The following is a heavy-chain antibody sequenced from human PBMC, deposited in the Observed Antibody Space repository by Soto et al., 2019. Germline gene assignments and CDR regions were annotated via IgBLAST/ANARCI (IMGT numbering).Heavy chain of an antibody. CDR3: AHGLYDFWPTSINWFDP. Sequence: SGPTLVNPTQTLTLTCTFSGFSLSTSGVGVGWIRQPPGKALEWLALIYWNDDKRYSPSLKSRLTITKDTSKNQVVLTMTNMDPVDTATYYCAHGLYDFWPTSINWFDPWGQGTLVTVSS. D-gene: IGHD3-3*01. J-gene: IGHJ5*02. CDR1: GFSLSTSGVG. CDR2: IYWNDDK. V-gene: IGHV2-5*01.